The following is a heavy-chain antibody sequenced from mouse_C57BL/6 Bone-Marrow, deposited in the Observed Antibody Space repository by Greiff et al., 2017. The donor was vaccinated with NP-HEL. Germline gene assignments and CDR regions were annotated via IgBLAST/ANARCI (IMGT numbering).Heavy chain of an antibody. Sequence: VQLQQPGAELVMPGASVKLSCKASGYTFTSYWMHWVKQRPGQGLEWSGEIDPSDSYTNYNQKFKGKSTLTVDKSSSTAYMQLSSLTSEDSAVYYCARGYGSSSFAYWGQGTLVTVSA. CDR2: IDPSDSYT. CDR3: ARGYGSSSFAY. D-gene: IGHD2-2*01. J-gene: IGHJ3*01. V-gene: IGHV1-69*01. CDR1: GYTFTSYW.